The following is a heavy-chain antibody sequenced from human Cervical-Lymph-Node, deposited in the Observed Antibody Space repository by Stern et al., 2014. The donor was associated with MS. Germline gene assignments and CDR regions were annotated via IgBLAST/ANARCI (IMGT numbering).Heavy chain of an antibody. V-gene: IGHV4-39*01. CDR3: VRQVTVRSRFDY. J-gene: IGHJ4*02. CDR1: GGSISSSYY. CDR2: IDDTGRT. D-gene: IGHD4-11*01. Sequence: QLQLQESGPGLVKPSETLSRTCTVSGGSISSSYYWGWIRQSSGKGLEWIGSIDDTGRTFYNPSLKSRFTKSGDTSNNPLYLKLSSVTAADTAVYYCVRQVTVRSRFDYWGQGTLVTVSS.